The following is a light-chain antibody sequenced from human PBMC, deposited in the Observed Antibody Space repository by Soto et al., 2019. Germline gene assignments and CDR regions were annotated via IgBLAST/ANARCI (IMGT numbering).Light chain of an antibody. Sequence: EIVLTQSPGTLSLSPGERATLSCRASQSVDSSYLAWYQQTPGQAPRLLMYGASSRATGIPDRFSGSGSGTDFTLTIIRLEPEDFAEYYCQQYGNSPPTFGQGTKVEIK. J-gene: IGKJ1*01. CDR3: QQYGNSPPT. CDR1: QSVDSSY. V-gene: IGKV3-20*01. CDR2: GAS.